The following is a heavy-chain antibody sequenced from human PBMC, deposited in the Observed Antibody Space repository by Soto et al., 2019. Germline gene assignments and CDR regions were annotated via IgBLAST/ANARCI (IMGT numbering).Heavy chain of an antibody. CDR3: ARHRHPRGTVGATSPLDP. D-gene: IGHD1-26*01. CDR2: HYSGGST. Sequence: GGSLRLSCAISGFSVSSSYLSWVRQAPGKGLEWVSVHYSGGSTYYADSVQGRFTISRDKSNNTLYLQMRRVRAEDTAVYFCARHRHPRGTVGATSPLDPWGQGTQVTVSS. V-gene: IGHV3-53*01. J-gene: IGHJ5*02. CDR1: GFSVSSSY.